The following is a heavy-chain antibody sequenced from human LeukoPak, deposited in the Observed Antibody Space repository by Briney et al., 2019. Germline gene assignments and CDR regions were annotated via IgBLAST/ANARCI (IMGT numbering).Heavy chain of an antibody. D-gene: IGHD3-10*01. J-gene: IGHJ5*02. CDR1: GFTFSSYS. V-gene: IGHV3-21*01. Sequence: GGSLRLSCAASGFTFSSYSMSWVRQAPGKGLEWVSSISSSSSYIYYADSVKGRFTISRDNAKNSLYLQMNSLRAEDTAVYYCAREGWFGELLNWFDPWGQGTLVTVSS. CDR2: ISSSSSYI. CDR3: AREGWFGELLNWFDP.